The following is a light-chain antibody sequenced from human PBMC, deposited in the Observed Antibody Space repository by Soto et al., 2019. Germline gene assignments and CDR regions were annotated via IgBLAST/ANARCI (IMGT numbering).Light chain of an antibody. Sequence: QSVLTQPPSVSGAPGQRVTISCSGNSSNIGAGFDVHWYQQLPGAAPKLLTYASTNRPSGVPDRFSGSKSDTSASLAITGLQIDDEADYYCQSYDTGLTGHVLFGGGTKLTVL. CDR3: QSYDTGLTGHVL. CDR1: SSNIGAGFD. J-gene: IGLJ2*01. CDR2: AST. V-gene: IGLV1-40*01.